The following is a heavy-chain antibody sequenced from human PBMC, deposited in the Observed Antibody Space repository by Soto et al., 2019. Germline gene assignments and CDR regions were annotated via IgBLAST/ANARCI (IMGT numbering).Heavy chain of an antibody. CDR3: VSELPRDPYYMDV. V-gene: IGHV3-74*03. CDR2: IDTDGNTT. D-gene: IGHD2-15*01. J-gene: IGHJ6*03. CDR1: GFTFSSYW. Sequence: VQLVESGGGLVQPGGSLRLSCAASGFTFSSYWMHWVRQAPGEGLVRVSRIDTDGNTTPFADAMKGRFTISRDNAKNTLYLQMNSLRAEDTAVYYCVSELPRDPYYMDVWGKGTTVIVSS.